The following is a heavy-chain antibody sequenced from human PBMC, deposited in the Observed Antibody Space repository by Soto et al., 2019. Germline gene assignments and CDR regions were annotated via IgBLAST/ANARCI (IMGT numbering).Heavy chain of an antibody. V-gene: IGHV2-70*01. Sequence: SGPTLVNPTQTLTLTCTFSGFSLSTSGMCVSWIRQPPGKALEWLALIDWDDDKYNSTSLKTRLTISKDTSKNQVVLTMTNMDPVDTATYYCARTRIVGATNTAFDIWGQGTMVTVSS. J-gene: IGHJ3*02. CDR1: GFSLSTSGMC. CDR3: ARTRIVGATNTAFDI. CDR2: IDWDDDK. D-gene: IGHD1-26*01.